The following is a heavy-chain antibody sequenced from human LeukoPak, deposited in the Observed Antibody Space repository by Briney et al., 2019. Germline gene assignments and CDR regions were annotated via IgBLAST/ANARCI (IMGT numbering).Heavy chain of an antibody. CDR1: GFAFRSYG. J-gene: IGHJ6*03. Sequence: GSLRLSCAASGFAFRSYGMTWVRQSPGKGLEWIGETDHSGSTIYNPSLKSRVAISVDTSKNQFSLHLSSVTAADTSIYYCAIMAASGIPRGYYYVDVWGKGTTVTVSS. V-gene: IGHV4-34*01. CDR3: AIMAASGIPRGYYYVDV. CDR2: TDHSGST. D-gene: IGHD6-13*01.